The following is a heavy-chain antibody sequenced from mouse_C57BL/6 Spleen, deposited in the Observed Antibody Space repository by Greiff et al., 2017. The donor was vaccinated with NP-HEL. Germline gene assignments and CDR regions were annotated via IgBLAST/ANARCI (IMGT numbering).Heavy chain of an antibody. J-gene: IGHJ2*01. V-gene: IGHV1-82*01. CDR2: IYPGDGDT. D-gene: IGHD1-1*01. CDR3: ATALTTVPFGY. Sequence: QVQLKESGPELVKPGASVKISCKASGYAFSSSWMNWVKQRPGKGLEWIGRIYPGDGDTNYNGKFKGKATLTADKSSSTAYMQLSSLTSEDSAVYLCATALTTVPFGYWGQGTTLTVSS. CDR1: GYAFSSSW.